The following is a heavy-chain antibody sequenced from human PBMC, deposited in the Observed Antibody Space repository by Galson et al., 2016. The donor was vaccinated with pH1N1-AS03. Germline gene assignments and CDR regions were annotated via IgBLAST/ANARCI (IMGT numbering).Heavy chain of an antibody. V-gene: IGHV1-69*02. CDR3: ARVSGEDGRGGYKGASAMDA. Sequence: SVKVSCKASGGTLSSHTINWVRQAPGQGLEWMGRINPVVGLADYAQKLQDRVTITADKSTSTVYMELGSLRSEDTAVYYCARVSGEDGRGGYKGASAMDAWGQGTTVTVSS. J-gene: IGHJ6*02. CDR1: GGTLSSHT. CDR2: INPVVGLA. D-gene: IGHD5-24*01.